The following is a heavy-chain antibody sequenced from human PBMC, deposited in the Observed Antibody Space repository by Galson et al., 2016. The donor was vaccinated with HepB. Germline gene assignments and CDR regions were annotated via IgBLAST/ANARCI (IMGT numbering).Heavy chain of an antibody. Sequence: SLRLSCAVAGFAVRSYCVSWVRQAPGKGLEWASVIYSADTTYYADSVKGRLTISTDSSKNTLYLQMDSLRADDTAVYYCARHYCDASGHPNYLTHWGQGTPVTVSS. J-gene: IGHJ4*02. CDR2: IYSADTT. CDR1: GFAVRSYC. V-gene: IGHV3-66*04. CDR3: ARHYCDASGHPNYLTH. D-gene: IGHD3-22*01.